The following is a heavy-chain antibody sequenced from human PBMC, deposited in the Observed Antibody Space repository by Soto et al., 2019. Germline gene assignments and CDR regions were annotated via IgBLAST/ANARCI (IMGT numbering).Heavy chain of an antibody. CDR2: IYHSGST. CDR3: ARIGVAGTRFAY. Sequence: QVQLQESGPGLVKPSGTLSLTCAVSGGSISSSNWWSWVRQPPGKGLEWIGEIYHSGSTNYNPSLKSRVTLSVDKSKNQYSLKPSSVTAADTAVYYCARIGVAGTRFAYCGQGTLVTVSS. V-gene: IGHV4-4*02. D-gene: IGHD6-19*01. CDR1: GGSISSSNW. J-gene: IGHJ4*02.